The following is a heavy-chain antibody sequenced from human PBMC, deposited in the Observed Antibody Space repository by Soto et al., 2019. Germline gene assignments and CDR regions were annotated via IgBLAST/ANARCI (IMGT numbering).Heavy chain of an antibody. D-gene: IGHD3-22*01. J-gene: IGHJ5*02. Sequence: SETLSLTCTVPGGSISSGDYYWSWIRQPPGKGLEWIGYIYYSGSTYYNPSLKSRVTISVDTSKNQFSLKLSSVTAADTAVYYCARDSSGYSKGHWFDPWGQGTLVTVS. CDR1: GGSISSGDYY. CDR2: IYYSGST. CDR3: ARDSSGYSKGHWFDP. V-gene: IGHV4-30-4*01.